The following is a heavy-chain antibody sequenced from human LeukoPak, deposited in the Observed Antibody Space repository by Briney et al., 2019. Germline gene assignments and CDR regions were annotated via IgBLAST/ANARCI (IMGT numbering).Heavy chain of an antibody. CDR1: GYTFTSYY. D-gene: IGHD3-3*01. Sequence: GASVEVSCKASGYTFTSYYMHWVRQAPGQGLEWMGIINPSGGSTSYAQKFQGRVTMTRDTSTSTVYMELSSLRSEDTAVYYCARNPRKYYDFWSGYPFFDYWGQGTLVTVSS. J-gene: IGHJ4*02. CDR2: INPSGGST. V-gene: IGHV1-46*01. CDR3: ARNPRKYYDFWSGYPFFDY.